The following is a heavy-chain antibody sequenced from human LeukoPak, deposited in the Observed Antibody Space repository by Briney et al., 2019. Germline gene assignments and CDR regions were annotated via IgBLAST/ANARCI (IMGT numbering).Heavy chain of an antibody. CDR1: GYTFTSYG. D-gene: IGHD2-2*01. V-gene: IGHV1-69*13. CDR2: IIPIFGTA. Sequence: SVKVSCKASGYTFTSYGTSWVRQAPGQGLEWMGGIIPIFGTANYAQKFQGRVTITADESTSTACMELSSLRSEDTAVYYCARDPPRYCSSTSCGGSYYGMDVWGQGTTVTVSS. J-gene: IGHJ6*02. CDR3: ARDPPRYCSSTSCGGSYYGMDV.